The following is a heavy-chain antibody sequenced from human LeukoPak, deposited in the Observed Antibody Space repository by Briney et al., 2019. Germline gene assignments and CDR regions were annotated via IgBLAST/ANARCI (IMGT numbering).Heavy chain of an antibody. V-gene: IGHV1-3*03. D-gene: IGHD6-19*01. CDR2: INAGNGNT. J-gene: IGHJ4*02. Sequence: ASVKVSCKASGYTFTSYAMRWVRQAPGQRLEWMGWINAGNGNTKYSQEFQGRVTITRDTSASTAYMELSSLRSEDMAVYYCARVVYSSGWFYFDYWGQGTLVTVSS. CDR1: GYTFTSYA. CDR3: ARVVYSSGWFYFDY.